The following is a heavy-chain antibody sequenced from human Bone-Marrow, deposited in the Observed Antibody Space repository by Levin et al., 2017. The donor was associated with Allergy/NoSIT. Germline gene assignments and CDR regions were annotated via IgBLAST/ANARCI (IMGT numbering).Heavy chain of an antibody. Sequence: ASVKVSCQASGGHFISYVVTWVRQVPGQGLEWLGGIIPTFDTVNYAAKFQDRVTITADRSTSTAYMELSSLRSEDTATYYCARGQVMVRGRFGGVYDMDVWGPGTTVIVSS. V-gene: IGHV1-69*06. J-gene: IGHJ6*03. CDR2: IIPTFDTV. D-gene: IGHD3-10*01. CDR1: GGHFISYV. CDR3: ARGQVMVRGRFGGVYDMDV.